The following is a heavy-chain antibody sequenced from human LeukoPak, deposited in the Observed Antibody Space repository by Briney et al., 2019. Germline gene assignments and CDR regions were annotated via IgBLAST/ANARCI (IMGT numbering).Heavy chain of an antibody. CDR1: GGSISSSTYY. CDR3: ASLGSGSSPIIDFDY. Sequence: PSETLSLTCTVSGGSISSSTYYWGWIRQPPGKGLEWIGNIYYSGSTYYNPSLKSRVTISVDTSKNQFSLKLSSVTAADTAVYYCASLGSGSSPIIDFDYWGQGTLVTVSS. V-gene: IGHV4-39*01. CDR2: IYYSGST. J-gene: IGHJ4*02. D-gene: IGHD3-10*01.